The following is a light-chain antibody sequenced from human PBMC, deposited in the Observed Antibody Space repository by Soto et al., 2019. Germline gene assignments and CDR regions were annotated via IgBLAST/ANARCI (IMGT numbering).Light chain of an antibody. CDR1: QSVSSSY. Sequence: LVLPPSPGTLSLSPGERATLSCRASQSVSSSYLAWYQQKPGQAPRLLIYGASSRATGIPDRFSGSGSGTDFTLTISRLEPEDFAVYYCQQYGSSPTWTFGQGTKVDIK. CDR2: GAS. J-gene: IGKJ1*01. CDR3: QQYGSSPTWT. V-gene: IGKV3-20*01.